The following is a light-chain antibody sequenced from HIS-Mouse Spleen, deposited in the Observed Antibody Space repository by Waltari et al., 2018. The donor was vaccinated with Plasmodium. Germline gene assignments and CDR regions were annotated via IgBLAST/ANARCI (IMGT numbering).Light chain of an antibody. J-gene: IGKJ4*01. CDR3: QQRSNWPPLT. V-gene: IGKV3-11*01. CDR2: DAS. CDR1: PRVSSY. Sequence: EIVLTQSPATLSLSPGDRATLSCRASPRVSSYLAWYQQKPGQAPRLLIYDASNRATGIPARFSGSGSGTDFTLTISSLEPEDFAVYYCQQRSNWPPLTFGGGTKVEIK.